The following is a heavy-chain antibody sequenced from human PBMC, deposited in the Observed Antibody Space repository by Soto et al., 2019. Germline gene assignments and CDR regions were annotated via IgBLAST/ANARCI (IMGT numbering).Heavy chain of an antibody. CDR2: INHSGST. J-gene: IGHJ6*03. D-gene: IGHD2-2*01. CDR1: GGSFSGYY. CDR3: ARVKSGIVVVPAARYYYYMDV. V-gene: IGHV4-34*01. Sequence: SETLSLTCAVYGGSFSGYYWSWIRQPPGKGLEWIGEINHSGSTNYNPSLKSRVTISVDTSKNQFSLKLSSVTAADTAVYYCARVKSGIVVVPAARYYYYMDVWGKGTTVTVSS.